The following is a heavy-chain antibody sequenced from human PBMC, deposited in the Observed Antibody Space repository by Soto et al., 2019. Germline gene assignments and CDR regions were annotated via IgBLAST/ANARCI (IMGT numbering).Heavy chain of an antibody. D-gene: IGHD3-22*01. Sequence: GASVKVSCKASGGTFSSYAISWVRQAPGQGLEWMGGIIPIFGTANYAQKSQGRVTITADESTSTAYMELSSLGSEDAAVYYCAGGLIGLDDSSGYCSDDYYYGMDVWGQGTTDTLSS. CDR1: GGTFSSYA. CDR2: IIPIFGTA. CDR3: AGGLIGLDDSSGYCSDDYYYGMDV. J-gene: IGHJ6*02. V-gene: IGHV1-69*13.